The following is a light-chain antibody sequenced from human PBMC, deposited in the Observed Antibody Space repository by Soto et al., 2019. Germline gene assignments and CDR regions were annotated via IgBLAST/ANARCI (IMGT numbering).Light chain of an antibody. V-gene: IGKV1-13*02. CDR1: QGIRSA. J-gene: IGKJ1*01. Sequence: AIQLTQSPSSLSASVGDRVTITCRASQGIRSALGWYQQRPGKAPELLIHKASSLESGVPSRFSASGSGTEFSLTISSLQPDDFATYYCQQYNTYSWTFGQGTKVDIK. CDR3: QQYNTYSWT. CDR2: KAS.